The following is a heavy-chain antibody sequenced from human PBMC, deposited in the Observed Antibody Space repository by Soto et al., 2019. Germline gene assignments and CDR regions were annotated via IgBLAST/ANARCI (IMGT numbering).Heavy chain of an antibody. V-gene: IGHV3-23*01. CDR3: AKEYYDYIWGSYGPYYFDY. CDR2: ISGSGGST. CDR1: GFTFSSYA. J-gene: IGHJ4*02. D-gene: IGHD3-16*01. Sequence: GALRLSCAASGFTFSSYAMSWVRQAPGKGLEWVSAISGSGGSTYYADSVKGRFTISRDNSKNTLYLQMNSLRAEDTAVYYCAKEYYDYIWGSYGPYYFDYWGQGTLVTVSS.